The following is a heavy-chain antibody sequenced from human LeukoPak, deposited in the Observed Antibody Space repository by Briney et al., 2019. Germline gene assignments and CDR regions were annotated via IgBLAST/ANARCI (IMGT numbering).Heavy chain of an antibody. Sequence: GESLKIFCNTSGYSLTSYWIGWVRQVPGKGVEWVGIIYSGDCDTRYSPSFQSQVTISADKSISTTYLQSSSLNASDTAMYYCARHRYSSSSYNWFDPWGQGNLVTVSS. J-gene: IGHJ5*02. D-gene: IGHD5-18*01. CDR3: ARHRYSSSSYNWFDP. CDR1: GYSLTSYW. CDR2: IYSGDCDT. V-gene: IGHV5-51*01.